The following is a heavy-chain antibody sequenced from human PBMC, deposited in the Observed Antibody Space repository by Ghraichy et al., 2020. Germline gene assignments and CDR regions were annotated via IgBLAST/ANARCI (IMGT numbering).Heavy chain of an antibody. D-gene: IGHD6-19*01. V-gene: IGHV1-3*01. J-gene: IGHJ5*02. CDR3: ARGLESGWYDWFDP. Sequence: ASVKVSCKASGYTFTSYAMHWVRQAPGQRLEWMGWINAGNGNTKYSQKFQGRVTITRDTSASTAYMELSSLRSEDTAVYYCARGLESGWYDWFDPWGQGTLVTVSS. CDR2: INAGNGNT. CDR1: GYTFTSYA.